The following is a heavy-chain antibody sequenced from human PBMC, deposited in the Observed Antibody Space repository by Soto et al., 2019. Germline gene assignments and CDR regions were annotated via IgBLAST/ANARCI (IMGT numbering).Heavy chain of an antibody. CDR3: VIRHVSATDIDWFDL. V-gene: IGHV1-3*01. J-gene: IGHJ5*02. Sequence: GSSGQVSCTASGYTFTRYGIHWVRQAPGQRHAWMGWINAANGDTKYSPKFQGRVTITRDTSASTAYMEMSSLRSEDTAVYYWVIRHVSATDIDWFDLWGQGSRVTFSS. CDR2: INAANGDT. D-gene: IGHD2-15*01. CDR1: GYTFTRYG.